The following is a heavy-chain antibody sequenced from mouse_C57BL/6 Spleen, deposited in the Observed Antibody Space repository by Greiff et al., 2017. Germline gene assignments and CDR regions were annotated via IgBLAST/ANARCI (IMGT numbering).Heavy chain of an antibody. CDR3: ARRSSGYEDFDY. Sequence: QVQLQQSGAELARPGASVKLSCKATGYTFTSYGISWVKQRTGQGLEWIGEIYPRSGNTYYNEKFKGKATLTADKSSSTAYMELRSLTSEDSAVYFCARRSSGYEDFDYWGQGTTRTVSS. CDR1: GYTFTSYG. J-gene: IGHJ2*01. CDR2: IYPRSGNT. D-gene: IGHD3-2*02. V-gene: IGHV1-81*01.